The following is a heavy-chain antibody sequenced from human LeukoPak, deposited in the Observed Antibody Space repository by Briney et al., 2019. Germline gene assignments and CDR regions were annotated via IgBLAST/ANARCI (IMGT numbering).Heavy chain of an antibody. D-gene: IGHD4-17*01. CDR2: VYSSGST. J-gene: IGHJ4*02. CDR3: ARGPFGDFRYFDY. Sequence: SETLSLTCTVSGASISSYFWSWIRQPAGEGLEWIGRVYSSGSTNYNPSLKSRVTMSVDTSKNQFSLKLTSMIAADTAVYYCARGPFGDFRYFDYWGQGTLVTVSS. V-gene: IGHV4-4*07. CDR1: GASISSYF.